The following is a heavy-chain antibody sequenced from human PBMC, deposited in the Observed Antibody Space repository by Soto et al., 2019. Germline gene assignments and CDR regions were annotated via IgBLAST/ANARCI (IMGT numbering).Heavy chain of an antibody. D-gene: IGHD6-19*01. J-gene: IGHJ4*02. Sequence: EVQLVQSGGGLVQPGGSLKLSCAASGFTLSGSDMHWVRQASGQGLEWVGRIRSKRSSYATEYTASVKGRYTISRDDSKNMAYLQMNSLKSENTAFYYCTSPGPAVTDEFDYWGPGTLVTVSS. CDR1: GFTLSGSD. V-gene: IGHV3-73*02. CDR2: IRSKRSSYAT. CDR3: TSPGPAVTDEFDY.